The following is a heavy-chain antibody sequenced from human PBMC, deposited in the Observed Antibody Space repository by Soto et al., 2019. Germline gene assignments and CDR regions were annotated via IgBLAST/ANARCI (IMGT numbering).Heavy chain of an antibody. CDR2: ISSSSSTI. Sequence: GGSLRLSCAASGFTFSSYSMNWVRQAPGKGLEWVSYISSSSSTIYYADSVKGRFTISRDNAKNSLYLQMNSLRAEDTAVYYCARGPIWGSGSDYNVLWWFDPWGQGTLVTVSS. V-gene: IGHV3-48*01. D-gene: IGHD3-10*01. CDR1: GFTFSSYS. J-gene: IGHJ5*02. CDR3: ARGPIWGSGSDYNVLWWFDP.